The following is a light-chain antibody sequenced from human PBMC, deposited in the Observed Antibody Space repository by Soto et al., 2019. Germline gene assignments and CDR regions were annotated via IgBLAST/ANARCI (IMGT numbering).Light chain of an antibody. V-gene: IGKV1-39*01. J-gene: IGKJ1*01. CDR1: QSVFNY. CDR2: DIS. Sequence: DIQMTPSPSSLSASVGDRVPITCRASQSVFNYLHWYQQKPGRAPNLLIYDISTLQSGVPSRFSGSGSGTDFTLTISSLQHEDFATYYCQQSYYNPTFGQGTKVDI. CDR3: QQSYYNPT.